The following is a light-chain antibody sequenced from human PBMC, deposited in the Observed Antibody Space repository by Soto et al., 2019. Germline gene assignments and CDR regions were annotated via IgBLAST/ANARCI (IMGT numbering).Light chain of an antibody. CDR3: QQYGSSPFT. CDR2: GAS. V-gene: IGKV3-20*01. CDR1: QSVSSSY. Sequence: EIVLTQAPGTLSFSRGERATLSCRASQSVSSSYLAWYQQKPGQAPRLLIYGASSRATGIPDRFSGSGSGTDFTLTISRLEPEDFAVYYCQQYGSSPFTLGPGTKVDIK. J-gene: IGKJ3*01.